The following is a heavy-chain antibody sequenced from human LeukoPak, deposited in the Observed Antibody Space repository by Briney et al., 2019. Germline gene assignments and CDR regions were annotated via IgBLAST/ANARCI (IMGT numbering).Heavy chain of an antibody. CDR2: IYSSGSN. J-gene: IGHJ5*02. V-gene: IGHV4-4*07. CDR3: ARSGLLRYFDLLPHLSGVSDWFDP. Sequence: SETLSLTCTVSGVSISSYYWSWLRQPAGKGLEWLGRIYSSGSNNYNPSRKRRVTMSVDTSKNQFSLKLSSVTAADTAVYYCARSGLLRYFDLLPHLSGVSDWFDPWGQGTLVTVSS. D-gene: IGHD3-9*01. CDR1: GVSISSYY.